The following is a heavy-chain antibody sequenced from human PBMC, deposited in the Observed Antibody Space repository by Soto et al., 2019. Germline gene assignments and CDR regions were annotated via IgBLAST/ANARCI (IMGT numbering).Heavy chain of an antibody. D-gene: IGHD4-17*01. CDR1: GDSVSSNSVA. V-gene: IGHV6-1*01. CDR3: ARDSPGYGDYVLFDY. Sequence: SQTLSLTCAISGDSVSSNSVAWNWIRQSPSRGLEWLGRTYYRSKWSNDYAVSVESRITINPDTSKNQFSLQLDSVTPEDTAVYYCARDSPGYGDYVLFDYWGQGTRVTV. CDR2: TYYRSKWSN. J-gene: IGHJ4*02.